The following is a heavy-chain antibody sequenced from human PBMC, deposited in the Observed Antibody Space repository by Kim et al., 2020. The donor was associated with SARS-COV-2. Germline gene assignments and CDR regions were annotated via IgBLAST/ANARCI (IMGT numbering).Heavy chain of an antibody. CDR1: GGTFSSYA. CDR2: IIPILGIA. J-gene: IGHJ4*02. Sequence: SVKVSCKASGGTFSSYAISWVRQAPGQGLEWMGRIIPILGIANYAQKFQGRVTITADKSTSTAYMELSSLRSEDTAVYYCASPGLAVGWVYYFDYWGQGTLVTVSS. D-gene: IGHD6-19*01. V-gene: IGHV1-69*04. CDR3: ASPGLAVGWVYYFDY.